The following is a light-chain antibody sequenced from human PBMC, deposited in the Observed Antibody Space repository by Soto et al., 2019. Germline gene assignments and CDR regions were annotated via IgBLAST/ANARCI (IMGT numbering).Light chain of an antibody. Sequence: DIQMTQSPSSLYASVGDRVTITCQANEDIRNSLHWYQQKPGKAPNLLIYDASNVETGVPSRCSGSGFVTDFTFTLSSLQPEDVATYYCQQYGDLPVTFGPGTKVYIK. J-gene: IGKJ3*01. CDR3: QQYGDLPVT. CDR2: DAS. CDR1: EDIRNS. V-gene: IGKV1-33*01.